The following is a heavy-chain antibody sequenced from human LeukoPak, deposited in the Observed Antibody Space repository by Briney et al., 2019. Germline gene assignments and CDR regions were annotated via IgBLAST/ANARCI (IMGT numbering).Heavy chain of an antibody. CDR1: GYSFTSYW. J-gene: IGHJ4*02. D-gene: IGHD2-2*01. CDR3: ARPRPRYCSSTSCSYFDY. Sequence: GESLKISCKASGYSFTSYWIGWVRQMPGKGLEWMGIIYPGDSDTRYSPSFQGQVTISADKSISTAYLQWSSLKASDTAMYYCARPRPRYCSSTSCSYFDYWGQGTLVTVSS. CDR2: IYPGDSDT. V-gene: IGHV5-51*01.